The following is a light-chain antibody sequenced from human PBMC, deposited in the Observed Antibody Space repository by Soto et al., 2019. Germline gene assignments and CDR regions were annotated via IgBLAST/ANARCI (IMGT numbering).Light chain of an antibody. Sequence: IVLTQSPATLSLSPGERATLSCRAGQSVSNYLGWYQQKSGQAPRLLISDVSKRATGIPARFSGSGSGTDFTLTISSLEPEDFAVYYCQHRVNGPTFSGGTKLEIK. V-gene: IGKV3-11*01. J-gene: IGKJ4*01. CDR3: QHRVNGPT. CDR2: DVS. CDR1: QSVSNY.